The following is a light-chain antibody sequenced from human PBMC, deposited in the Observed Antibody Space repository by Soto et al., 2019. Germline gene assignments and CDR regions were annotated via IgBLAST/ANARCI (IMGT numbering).Light chain of an antibody. V-gene: IGKV4-1*01. CDR3: QQYYSTPPWT. J-gene: IGKJ1*01. CDR1: RSGLYKSNNKNY. CDR2: FAS. Sequence: VMTPYPDSLAVALVGRATMNCKCSRSGLYKSNNKNYIAWSQQKPGQPPKPLIYFASTRESGLPDRFSGSGSGTDSTLTLSSLQAEDVAVYSCQQYYSTPPWTFGQGTKVDIK.